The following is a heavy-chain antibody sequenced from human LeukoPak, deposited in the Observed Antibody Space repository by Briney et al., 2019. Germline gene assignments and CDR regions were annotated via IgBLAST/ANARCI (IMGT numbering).Heavy chain of an antibody. J-gene: IGHJ4*02. V-gene: IGHV4-34*01. D-gene: IGHD6-19*01. CDR1: GGSFSGYY. CDR2: INHSGST. Sequence: PSETLSLTCAVYGGSFSGYYWSWIRQPPGEGLEWIGEINHSGSTNYNPSLKSRVTISVDTSKNQFSLKLSSVTAADTAVYYCARRRWLDFDYWGQGTLVTVSS. CDR3: ARRRWLDFDY.